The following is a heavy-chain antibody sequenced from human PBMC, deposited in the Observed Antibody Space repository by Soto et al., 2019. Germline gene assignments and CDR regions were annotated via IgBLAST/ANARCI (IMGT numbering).Heavy chain of an antibody. Sequence: QVQLVQSGAEVKKPGASVKVSCKTSGYTFTNYGLNWVRHAPGQGFEWMGWISTYNGKTNYAQKFQGRVTMTTDTSTGTAYMELRSLRSDDTAVYFCARDLMSSGWYGIDYWGQGTLVTVSS. CDR1: GYTFTNYG. J-gene: IGHJ4*02. CDR2: ISTYNGKT. D-gene: IGHD6-19*01. CDR3: ARDLMSSGWYGIDY. V-gene: IGHV1-18*01.